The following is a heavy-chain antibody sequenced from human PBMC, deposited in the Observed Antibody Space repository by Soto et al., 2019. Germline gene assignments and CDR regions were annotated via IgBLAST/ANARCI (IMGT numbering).Heavy chain of an antibody. V-gene: IGHV1-69*13. D-gene: IGHD6-13*01. CDR3: ARRIPEFSIAAAGTAKVHYYYYGMDV. Sequence: ASVKVSCKASGGTFSSYAISWVRQAPGQGLEWMGGIIPIFGTASYAQKFQGRVTITADESTSTAYMELSSLRSEDTAVYYCARRIPEFSIAAAGTAKVHYYYYGMDVWGQGTTVTVS. CDR2: IIPIFGTA. J-gene: IGHJ6*02. CDR1: GGTFSSYA.